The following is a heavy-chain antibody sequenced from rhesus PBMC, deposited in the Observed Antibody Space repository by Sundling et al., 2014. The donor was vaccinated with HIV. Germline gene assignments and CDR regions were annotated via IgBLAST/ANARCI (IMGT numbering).Heavy chain of an antibody. J-gene: IGHJ6*01. V-gene: IGHV3-54*02. Sequence: EVQLAESGGGLVQPGGSLRLSCAASGITFSSYGMYWVRQAPGKGLEWVAVISYDGSKIYYADSVKDRFTISRDNSKNMLYLQMNNLKLEDTAVYYCATALDCISTTCDWYGLDSWGQGVVVTVSS. CDR2: ISYDGSKI. CDR3: ATALDCISTTCDWYGLDS. CDR1: GITFSSYG. D-gene: IGHD2-2*01.